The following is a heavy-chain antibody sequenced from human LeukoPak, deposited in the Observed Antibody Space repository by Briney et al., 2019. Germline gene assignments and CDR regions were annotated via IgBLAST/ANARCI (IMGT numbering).Heavy chain of an antibody. CDR2: IIPIFGTA. Sequence: SVKVSCKASGGTSSSYAISWVRQAPGQGLEWMGGIIPIFGTANYAQKFQGRVTITADESTSTAYMELSSLRSEDTAVYYCARALTPIVVVPAATPGWFDPWGQGTLVTVSS. D-gene: IGHD2-2*01. V-gene: IGHV1-69*01. J-gene: IGHJ5*02. CDR1: GGTSSSYA. CDR3: ARALTPIVVVPAATPGWFDP.